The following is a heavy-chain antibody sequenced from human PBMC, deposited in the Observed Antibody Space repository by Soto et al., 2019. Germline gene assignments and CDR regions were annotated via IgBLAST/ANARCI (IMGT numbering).Heavy chain of an antibody. CDR1: GYTFTSYG. CDR3: ARRCGGDCSDAFDI. D-gene: IGHD2-21*02. CDR2: ISAYNRNT. Sequence: QVQLVQSGAEVKKPGASVKVSCKASGYTFTSYGISWVRQAPGQGLEWKGWISAYNRNTNYAQNLQGRLTMTTDTSTSKAYMELRSLRSDDTAVYYCARRCGGDCSDAFDIWGQGTMVTVSS. J-gene: IGHJ3*02. V-gene: IGHV1-18*01.